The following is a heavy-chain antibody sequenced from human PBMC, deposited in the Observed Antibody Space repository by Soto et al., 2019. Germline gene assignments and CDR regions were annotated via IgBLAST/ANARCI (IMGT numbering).Heavy chain of an antibody. CDR3: ARVVIAAAGTERKYYYYGMDV. J-gene: IGHJ6*02. D-gene: IGHD6-13*01. CDR2: IIPILGIA. V-gene: IGHV1-69*02. CDR1: GGTFSSYT. Sequence: QVQLVQSGAEVKKPGSSVKVSCKASGGTFSSYTISWVRQAPGQGLEWMGRIIPILGIANYAQKFQGRVTITADKSTSTAYMELSSLRSEDTAVYYCARVVIAAAGTERKYYYYGMDVWGQGTTVTVSS.